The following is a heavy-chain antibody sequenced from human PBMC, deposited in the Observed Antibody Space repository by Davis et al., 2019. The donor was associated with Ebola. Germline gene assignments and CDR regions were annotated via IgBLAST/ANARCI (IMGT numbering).Heavy chain of an antibody. V-gene: IGHV3-7*03. Sequence: GESLKISCAASGFTFSSYWMSWVRQAPGKGLEWVANIKQDGSEKYYVDSVKGRFTISRDNAKNSLYLQMNSLRAEGTAVYYCARVKVDCSSTSCHNYYYYGMDVWGQGTTVTVSS. CDR3: ARVKVDCSSTSCHNYYYYGMDV. J-gene: IGHJ6*02. CDR1: GFTFSSYW. CDR2: IKQDGSEK. D-gene: IGHD2-2*01.